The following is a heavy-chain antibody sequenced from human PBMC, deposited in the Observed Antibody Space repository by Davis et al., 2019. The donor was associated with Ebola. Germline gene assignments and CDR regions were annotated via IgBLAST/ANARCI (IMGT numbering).Heavy chain of an antibody. V-gene: IGHV3-30*04. CDR1: GFTFSNYA. CDR3: ARAVFHEVLDY. CDR2: VSHSEREK. Sequence: PGGSLRLSCAASGFTFSNYAMHWVRQAPGKGLEWVAVVSHSEREKFYADSVKGRFTISRDNSENTRYLQRNSLTADDTAVYYCARAVFHEVLDYWGQGTPVTVSS. J-gene: IGHJ4*02. D-gene: IGHD3-3*01.